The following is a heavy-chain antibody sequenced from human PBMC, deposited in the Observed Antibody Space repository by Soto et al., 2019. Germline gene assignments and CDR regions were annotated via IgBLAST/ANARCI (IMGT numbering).Heavy chain of an antibody. Sequence: SGGSLRLSCAASGFTFSDYYMSWIRQAPGKGLECVSYISSSGSTIYYADYVKGRFTISRDNAKNSLYLQMNSLRADDTAVYYCARDVVXLDYWGQGXLVTVSS. J-gene: IGHJ4*02. CDR3: ARDVVXLDY. CDR2: ISSSGSTI. D-gene: IGHD2-15*01. CDR1: GFTFSDYY. V-gene: IGHV3-11*01.